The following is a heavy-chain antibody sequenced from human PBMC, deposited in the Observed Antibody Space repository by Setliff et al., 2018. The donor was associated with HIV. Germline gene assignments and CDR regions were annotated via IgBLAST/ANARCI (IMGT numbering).Heavy chain of an antibody. CDR3: ARIPNHSSGFDY. CDR2: IVPILGIA. D-gene: IGHD3-22*01. V-gene: IGHV1-69*10. CDR1: GYTFTNYA. J-gene: IGHJ4*02. Sequence: ASVKVSCKASGYTFTNYAMHWVRQAPGQGLEWMGAIVPILGIANSAQKFQGRVTITTDESTNTAYMELSSLRSEDTAVYYCARIPNHSSGFDYWGQGTPVTVSS.